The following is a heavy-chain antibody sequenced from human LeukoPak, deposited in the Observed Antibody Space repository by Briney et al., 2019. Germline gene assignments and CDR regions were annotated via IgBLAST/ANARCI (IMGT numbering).Heavy chain of an antibody. Sequence: GGSLRLSCAVSASTFSTYAMSWVRQAPGKGLEWVSAISAGADSTYYADSVQGRFTISRDNSKNTLYLQMSGLRAEDTAVYFCARGAYGDYDSWGQGTLVTVSS. CDR3: ARGAYGDYDS. D-gene: IGHD4-17*01. CDR2: ISAGADST. J-gene: IGHJ5*01. CDR1: ASTFSTYA. V-gene: IGHV3-23*01.